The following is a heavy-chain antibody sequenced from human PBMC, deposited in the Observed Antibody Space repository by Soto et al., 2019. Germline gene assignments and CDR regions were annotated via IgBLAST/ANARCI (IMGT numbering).Heavy chain of an antibody. J-gene: IGHJ4*02. V-gene: IGHV1-8*01. CDR3: ARGPIAAAGVDY. CDR2: MNPNSGNT. D-gene: IGHD6-13*01. Sequence: ASVKVSCKASGYTFTSYDINWVRQATGQGLEWMGWMNPNSGNTGYAQKFQGRVTMTRNTSISTAYMELSSLRSEDTAVYYCARGPIAAAGVDYWGQGTLVTVS. CDR1: GYTFTSYD.